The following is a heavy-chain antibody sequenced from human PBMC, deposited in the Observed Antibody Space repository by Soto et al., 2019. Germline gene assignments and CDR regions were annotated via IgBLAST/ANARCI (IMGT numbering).Heavy chain of an antibody. CDR3: ARDQYYGSGSYANWFDP. V-gene: IGHV1-18*01. Sequence: QVQLVQSGAEVKKPGASVKVSCKASGYTFTSYGISWVRQAPGQGLEWMGWISAYNGNTNYAQKLQGRVTMTTDTSXSXXSMELRSRRSDDTAVYSCARDQYYGSGSYANWFDPWGPGTLVTVSS. CDR2: ISAYNGNT. D-gene: IGHD3-10*01. J-gene: IGHJ5*02. CDR1: GYTFTSYG.